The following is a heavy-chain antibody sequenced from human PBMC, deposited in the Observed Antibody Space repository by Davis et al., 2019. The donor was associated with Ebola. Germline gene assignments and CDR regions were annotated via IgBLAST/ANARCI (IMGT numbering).Heavy chain of an antibody. CDR1: GFTFSSYE. J-gene: IGHJ6*02. CDR2: INSDGSST. CDR3: ARDNYFYSMDV. Sequence: GESLKISCAASGFTFSSYEMNWVRQAPGKGLVWVSRINSDGSSTSYADSVKGRFTISRDNAKNTLFLQMNSLRAEDTAVYYCARDNYFYSMDVWGQGTTVTVSS. V-gene: IGHV3-74*01.